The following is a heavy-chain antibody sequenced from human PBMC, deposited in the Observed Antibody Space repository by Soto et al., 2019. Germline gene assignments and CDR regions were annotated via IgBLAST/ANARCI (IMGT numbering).Heavy chain of an antibody. Sequence: SCMPCGYTSTSYLIGGLLRAPGQGLEWMGWISAYNGNTNYAQKLQGRVTMTTDTSKSKAYMELRSLRSDDTAVYYCARDEGYSSSWYQKFDSWGQVIQVTV. CDR1: GYTSTSYL. CDR3: ARDEGYSSSWYQKFDS. V-gene: IGHV1-18*01. D-gene: IGHD6-13*01. J-gene: IGHJ4*02. CDR2: ISAYNGNT.